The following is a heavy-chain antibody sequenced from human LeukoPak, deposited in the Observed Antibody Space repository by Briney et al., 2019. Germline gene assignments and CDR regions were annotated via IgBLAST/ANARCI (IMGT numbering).Heavy chain of an antibody. CDR3: ARRGITYSSSFFAY. Sequence: SETLSLTRTVSGASIGGSHFHWGWIRQPPGKGLEWIGSIFYSGSTYYNPSLKSRVTISVDTSKNQFSLKLISVTAADTATYYCARRGITYSSSFFAYWGQGTLVTVSS. J-gene: IGHJ4*02. CDR1: GASIGGSHFH. V-gene: IGHV4-39*01. CDR2: IFYSGST. D-gene: IGHD2-2*01.